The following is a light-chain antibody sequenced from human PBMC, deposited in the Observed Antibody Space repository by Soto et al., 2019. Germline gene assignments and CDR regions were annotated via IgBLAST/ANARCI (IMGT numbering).Light chain of an antibody. CDR2: DVS. CDR1: SSDVGGYNY. J-gene: IGLJ2*01. V-gene: IGLV2-14*01. CDR3: RSYTSSSTLV. Sequence: QSALTQPASVSGSPGQSITISCTGTSSDVGGYNYVSWYQQHPGKAPKLMIYDVSNRPSGVSNRFSGSKSGNTAYLTISGLQAADEADYYCRSYTSSSTLVFGGGTKLTVL.